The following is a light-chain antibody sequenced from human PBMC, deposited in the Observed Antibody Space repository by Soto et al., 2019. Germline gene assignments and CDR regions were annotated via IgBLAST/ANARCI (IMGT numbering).Light chain of an antibody. J-gene: IGKJ1*01. Sequence: EIVMTQSPATLSVSPGERATLSCRASQSVSSNLAWYQQKPGQAPRLLIYGASTRATGIPARFSGSGSGTDFTLTISSLQSEDFAVYYCQQYNNWPPRVTFGQGTKVEIK. V-gene: IGKV3-15*01. CDR3: QQYNNWPPRVT. CDR2: GAS. CDR1: QSVSSN.